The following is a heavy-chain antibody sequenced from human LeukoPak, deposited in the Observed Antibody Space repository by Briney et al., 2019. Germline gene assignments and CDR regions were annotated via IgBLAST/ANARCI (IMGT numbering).Heavy chain of an antibody. D-gene: IGHD3-3*01. V-gene: IGHV3-74*01. CDR3: ARKTTIFGLVFDY. CDR2: INGDGSST. Sequence: GGSLRLSCAASGFTFSSYWMHWVRQAPGKGLVWVSRINGDGSSTSYADSVKGRFTISRDNAKNTLYLQMNSLRAEDTAVYYCARKTTIFGLVFDYWGQGTLVTVSS. CDR1: GFTFSSYW. J-gene: IGHJ4*02.